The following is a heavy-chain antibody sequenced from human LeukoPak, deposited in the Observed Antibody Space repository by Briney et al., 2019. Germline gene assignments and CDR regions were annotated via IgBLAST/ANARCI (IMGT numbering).Heavy chain of an antibody. CDR1: GGTFSSYA. V-gene: IGHV1-69*01. CDR3: ARDRDIVVVPAPNYYGMDV. J-gene: IGHJ6*02. CDR2: IIPIFGTA. Sequence: SVKVSCKASGGTFSSYAISWVRQAPGQGLEWMRGIIPIFGTANYAQKFQGRVTITADESTSTAYMELSSLRSEDTAVYYCARDRDIVVVPAPNYYGMDVWGQGTTVTVSS. D-gene: IGHD2-2*01.